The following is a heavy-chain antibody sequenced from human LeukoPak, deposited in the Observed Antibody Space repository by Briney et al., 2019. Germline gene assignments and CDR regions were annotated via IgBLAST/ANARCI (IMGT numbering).Heavy chain of an antibody. Sequence: ASVKASCKASGYTFTRYDINWVRQATGQGLEWMGWMNTNSGNTGYAQKFQGRVTMTRNTSISTAYMELSSLRSEDTAVYYCARPGPITMVRGVIKYYYYYYGMDVWGQGTTVTVSS. V-gene: IGHV1-8*01. CDR1: GYTFTRYD. CDR2: MNTNSGNT. D-gene: IGHD3-10*01. CDR3: ARPGPITMVRGVIKYYYYYYGMDV. J-gene: IGHJ6*02.